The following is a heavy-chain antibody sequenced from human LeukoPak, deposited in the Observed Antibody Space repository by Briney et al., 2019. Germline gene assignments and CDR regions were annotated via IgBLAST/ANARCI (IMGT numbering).Heavy chain of an antibody. Sequence: SETLSLTCAVYGGSFSGYYWSWIRQPPRKGLEWIGEINHSGSTNYNPSLKSRVTISVDTSKNQFSLKLSSVTAADTAVYYCARGAVAARYGVFDYWGQGTLVTVSS. CDR2: INHSGST. V-gene: IGHV4-34*01. CDR1: GGSFSGYY. CDR3: ARGAVAARYGVFDY. D-gene: IGHD6-6*01. J-gene: IGHJ4*02.